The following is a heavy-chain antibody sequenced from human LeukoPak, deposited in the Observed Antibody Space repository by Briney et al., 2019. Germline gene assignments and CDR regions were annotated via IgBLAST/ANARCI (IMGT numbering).Heavy chain of an antibody. Sequence: PSETLSLTCTVSDDSISDYYRGWIRQPPGKGLEWIGYIYYTGSTNYNPSLKSRVTISVDTSKNQFSLKLSSVTAADTAMYYCARHIGGVDYYWGQGALVTVSS. CDR1: DDSISDYY. CDR3: ARHIGGVDYY. CDR2: IYYTGST. D-gene: IGHD2-8*01. J-gene: IGHJ4*02. V-gene: IGHV4-59*08.